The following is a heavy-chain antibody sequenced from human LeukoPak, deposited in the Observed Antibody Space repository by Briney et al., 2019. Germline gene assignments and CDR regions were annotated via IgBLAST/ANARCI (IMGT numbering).Heavy chain of an antibody. D-gene: IGHD1-1*01. Sequence: GGSLRLSCAASGFTFSTYAMHWVRQAPGKGLEYVSAISSNGGSTYYASSVQGRFTISRDNSKNTLYLQMGSLRAEDMAVYHCARVKAGERGYFGYWGQGTLVTVSS. J-gene: IGHJ4*02. CDR2: ISSNGGST. CDR3: ARVKAGERGYFGY. V-gene: IGHV3-64*01. CDR1: GFTFSTYA.